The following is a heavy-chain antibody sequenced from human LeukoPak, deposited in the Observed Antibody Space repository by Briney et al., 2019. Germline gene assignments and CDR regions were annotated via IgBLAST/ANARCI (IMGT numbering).Heavy chain of an antibody. Sequence: SETLSLTCTVSGDSISDYSWSWIRKPPGKGLEWIGYIYNSGRTIYNPSLKSRVTISVDTSEKQFSLKLSSVTAADAAVYYCAGLGYGDYGAFDYWGQGTLVTVSS. CDR2: IYNSGRT. CDR3: AGLGYGDYGAFDY. CDR1: GDSISDYS. J-gene: IGHJ4*02. V-gene: IGHV4-4*08. D-gene: IGHD4-17*01.